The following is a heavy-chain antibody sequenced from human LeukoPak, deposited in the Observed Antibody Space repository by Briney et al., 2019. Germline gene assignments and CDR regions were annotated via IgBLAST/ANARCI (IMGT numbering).Heavy chain of an antibody. V-gene: IGHV3-30-3*01. J-gene: IGHJ4*02. CDR1: GFTVSSNE. CDR2: ISYDGSNK. D-gene: IGHD5-12*01. Sequence: GGSLRLSCAASGFTVSSNEMSWVRQAPGKGLEWVAVISYDGSNKYYADSVKGRFTISRDNSKNTLYLQMNSLRAEDTAVYYCARIPTRYSGYDAEYYFDYWGQGTLVTVSS. CDR3: ARIPTRYSGYDAEYYFDY.